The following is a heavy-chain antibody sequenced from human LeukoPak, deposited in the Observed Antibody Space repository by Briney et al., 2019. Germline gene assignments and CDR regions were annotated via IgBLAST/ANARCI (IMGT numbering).Heavy chain of an antibody. J-gene: IGHJ4*02. Sequence: PGGSLRLSCAASGFTFSSYAMSWVRQAPGKGLEWVSAISGSGGSTYYADSVKGRFTISRDNSKNTLYLQMNSLRAEDTAVYYCAKSTALRSYYDFWSGYLDWGQGTLVTYSS. CDR1: GFTFSSYA. CDR3: AKSTALRSYYDFWSGYLD. V-gene: IGHV3-23*01. D-gene: IGHD3-3*01. CDR2: ISGSGGST.